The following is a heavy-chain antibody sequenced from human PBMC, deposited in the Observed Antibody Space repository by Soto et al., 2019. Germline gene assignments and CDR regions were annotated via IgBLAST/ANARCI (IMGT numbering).Heavy chain of an antibody. Sequence: SETLSLTCTVSGGSTSSGGYYWSWIRQHPGKGLEWIGYIYYSGSTYYNPSLKSRVTILVDTSKNQFSLKLSSVTAADTAVYYCASRVEMATIAFFDYWGQGTLVTVSS. J-gene: IGHJ4*02. CDR2: IYYSGST. V-gene: IGHV4-31*03. CDR1: GGSTSSGGYY. CDR3: ASRVEMATIAFFDY. D-gene: IGHD5-12*01.